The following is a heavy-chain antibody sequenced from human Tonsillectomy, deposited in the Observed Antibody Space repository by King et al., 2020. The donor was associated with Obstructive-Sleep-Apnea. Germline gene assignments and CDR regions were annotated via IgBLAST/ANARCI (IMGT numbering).Heavy chain of an antibody. Sequence: VQLVESGGGVVQPGRSLRLSCAASGFTFSNYGMHWVRHAPGKGLEWVAFIRYDGSNKYYGDSVKGRFTISRDNSKNTQYLQMNSLRPEDTAVYYCARGSYSSGWEGDYWGQGTLVIVSS. CDR3: ARGSYSSGWEGDY. D-gene: IGHD6-19*01. CDR1: GFTFSNYG. CDR2: IRYDGSNK. J-gene: IGHJ4*02. V-gene: IGHV3-30*02.